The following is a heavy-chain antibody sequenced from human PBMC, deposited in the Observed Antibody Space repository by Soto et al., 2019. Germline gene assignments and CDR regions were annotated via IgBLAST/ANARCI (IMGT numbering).Heavy chain of an antibody. J-gene: IGHJ4*02. CDR3: ARGGERTVTWTAYFDY. CDR1: GFTFSSYG. Sequence: QVQLVESGGGVVQPGRSLRLSCAASGFTFSSYGMHWVRQAPGKGLVWVAVIWYDGSNKYYADSVKGRFTISRDNSKNPLYLQMNSLRAEDTAVYYCARGGERTVTWTAYFDYWGQGTLVTVSS. V-gene: IGHV3-33*01. D-gene: IGHD4-17*01. CDR2: IWYDGSNK.